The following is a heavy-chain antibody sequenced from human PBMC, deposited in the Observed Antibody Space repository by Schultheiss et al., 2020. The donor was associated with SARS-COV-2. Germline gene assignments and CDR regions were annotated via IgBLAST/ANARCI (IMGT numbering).Heavy chain of an antibody. CDR2: ISAYNGNT. CDR1: GGTFSSYA. V-gene: IGHV1-18*01. J-gene: IGHJ4*02. D-gene: IGHD2-2*02. CDR3: ARGKAATPLDY. Sequence: ASVKVSCKASGGTFSSYAISWVRQAPGQGLEWMGWISAYNGNTNYAQKLQGRVTMTRDTSISTAYMELSSLRSEDTAVYYCARGKAATPLDYWGQGTLVTVSS.